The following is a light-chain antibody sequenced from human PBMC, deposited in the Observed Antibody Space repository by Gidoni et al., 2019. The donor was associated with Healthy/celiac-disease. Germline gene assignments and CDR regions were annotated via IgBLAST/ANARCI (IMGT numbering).Light chain of an antibody. CDR2: AAS. CDR1: QGISSY. J-gene: IGKJ2*01. V-gene: IGKV1-9*01. CDR3: KQLNSYPYT. Sequence: IHFTQSPSSLSASVGDRVTITCRASQGISSYLSWYQQKPGKTPKVLIYAASNLQSGVPSRFSGSGSGTDFTITIRSLQPEDFATYYCKQLNSYPYTVGQGTKLEIK.